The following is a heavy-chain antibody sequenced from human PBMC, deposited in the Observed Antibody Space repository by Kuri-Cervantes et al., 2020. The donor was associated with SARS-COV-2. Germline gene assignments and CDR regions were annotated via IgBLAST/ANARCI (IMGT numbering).Heavy chain of an antibody. CDR3: QGSGYSSSWYHDY. CDR1: GFTFGDYA. CDR2: ISSSSSYI. V-gene: IGHV3-21*01. J-gene: IGHJ4*02. Sequence: GESLKISCTASGFTFGDYAMSWFRQAPGKGLEWVSSISSSSSYIYYADSVKGRFTISRDNAKNSLYLQMNSLRAEDTAVYYCQGSGYSSSWYHDYWGQGTLVTVSS. D-gene: IGHD6-13*01.